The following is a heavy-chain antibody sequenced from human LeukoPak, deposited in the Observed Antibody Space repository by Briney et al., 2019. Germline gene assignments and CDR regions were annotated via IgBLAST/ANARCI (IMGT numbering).Heavy chain of an antibody. CDR3: AGSVDTAMVSVSGYGY. J-gene: IGHJ4*02. Sequence: PSETLSLTCTVSGGSISNYYWSWIRQPPGKGLEWIGYIYYSGSINYNPSLKSRVTISVDTSKNQFSLKLSAVTAADTAVYYCAGSVDTAMVSVSGYGYWGQGTLVTVSS. D-gene: IGHD5-18*01. CDR1: GGSISNYY. V-gene: IGHV4-59*01. CDR2: IYYSGSI.